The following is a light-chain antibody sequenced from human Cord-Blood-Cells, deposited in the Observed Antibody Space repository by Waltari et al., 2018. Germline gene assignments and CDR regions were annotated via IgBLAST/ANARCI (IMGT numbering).Light chain of an antibody. J-gene: IGLJ3*02. CDR3: CSYAGSSTWV. CDR2: EGS. V-gene: IGLV2-23*01. Sequence: QSALTQPASVSGSPGQSITISCTGTSSDVGSYNLVSWYQQHPGKAPKLMIYEGSKRPPGVSNPFSGSKSGNTASLTISGLQAEDEADYYCCSYAGSSTWVFGGGTKLTVL. CDR1: SSDVGSYNL.